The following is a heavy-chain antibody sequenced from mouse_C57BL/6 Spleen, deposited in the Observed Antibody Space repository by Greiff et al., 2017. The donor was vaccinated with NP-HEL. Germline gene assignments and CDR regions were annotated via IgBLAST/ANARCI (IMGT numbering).Heavy chain of an antibody. Sequence: QVQLQQPGAELVKPGASVKMSCKASGYTFTSYWITWVKQRPGQGLEWIGDIYPGSGSTNYNEKFKSKATLPVDTSSSTAYMQLSSLPSEDAAVYYGTRRGLFYAMDDWGQGTSVTVSS. CDR1: GYTFTSYW. V-gene: IGHV1-55*01. CDR3: TRRGLFYAMDD. D-gene: IGHD3-1*01. J-gene: IGHJ4*01. CDR2: IYPGSGST.